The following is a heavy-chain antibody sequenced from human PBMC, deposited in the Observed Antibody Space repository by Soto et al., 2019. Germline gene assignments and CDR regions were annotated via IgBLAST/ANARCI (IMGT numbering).Heavy chain of an antibody. J-gene: IGHJ6*02. D-gene: IGHD3-22*01. Sequence: QVQLVESGGGVVQPGRSLRLSCAASGFTFSSYGMHWVRQAPGKGLEWVAVISYDGSNKYYADSVKGRFTISRDNSKNPLYLQMNSLRAEDTAVYYCAKEDSSGYSRIYYYGMDVWGQGTTVTVSS. CDR3: AKEDSSGYSRIYYYGMDV. CDR2: ISYDGSNK. V-gene: IGHV3-30*18. CDR1: GFTFSSYG.